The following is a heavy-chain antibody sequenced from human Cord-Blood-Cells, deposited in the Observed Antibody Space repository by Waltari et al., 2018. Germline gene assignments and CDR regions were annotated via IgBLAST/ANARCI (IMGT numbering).Heavy chain of an antibody. CDR2: IYYSGST. J-gene: IGHJ3*02. CDR1: GGSISSSSFY. CDR3: ATLFYGDYACDI. V-gene: IGHV4-39*01. Sequence: QLQLQESDPGLVKPSETLSLTCTVSGGSISSSSFYWRLVRQPPGKGLEWIGSIYYSGSTYYNPSLKSRVTISVDTSKNQFSLKLSSVTAADTAVYYCATLFYGDYACDIWGQGTMVTVSS. D-gene: IGHD4-17*01.